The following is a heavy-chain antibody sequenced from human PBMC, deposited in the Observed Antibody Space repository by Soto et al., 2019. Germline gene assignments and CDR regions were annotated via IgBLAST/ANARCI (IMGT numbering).Heavy chain of an antibody. CDR2: INSDGSSK. CDR3: ARNIEGYTGGWSTHY. D-gene: IGHD6-19*01. CDR1: GFTFSSYW. V-gene: IGHV3-74*01. J-gene: IGHJ4*02. Sequence: EVQLVESGGGLVQPGASLRLSCAASGFTFSSYWMHWVRQAPGKGLVWVSRINSDGSSKTYADSVKGRFTISRDNAKNTMYLQMNSLRGEDTAVYYCARNIEGYTGGWSTHYWGQGTLVTVSS.